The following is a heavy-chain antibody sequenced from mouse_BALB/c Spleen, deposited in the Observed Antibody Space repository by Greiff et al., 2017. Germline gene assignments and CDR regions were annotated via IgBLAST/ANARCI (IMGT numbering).Heavy chain of an antibody. CDR2: IDPANGNT. CDR1: GFNIKDTY. D-gene: IGHD2-1*01. CDR3: ARELYGNYGTFAY. V-gene: IGHV14-3*02. Sequence: VQLKESGAELVKPGASVKLSCTASGFNIKDTYMHWVKQRPEQGLEWIGRIDPANGNTKYDPKFQGKATITADTSSNTAYLQLSSLTSEDTAVYYCARELYGNYGTFAYWGQGTLVTVSA. J-gene: IGHJ3*01.